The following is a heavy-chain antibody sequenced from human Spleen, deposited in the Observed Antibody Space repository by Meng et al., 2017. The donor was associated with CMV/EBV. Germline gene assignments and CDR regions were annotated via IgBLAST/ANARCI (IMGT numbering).Heavy chain of an antibody. CDR3: ARVPY. J-gene: IGHJ4*02. CDR2: IYSGGST. CDR1: GFTVSSNY. Sequence: GESLKISCAASGFTVSSNYMSWVRQAPGKGPEWVSVIYSGGSTYYADSVKGRFTISRDNSKNTLYLQMNSLRAEDTAVYYCARVPYWGQGTLVTVSS. V-gene: IGHV3-53*01.